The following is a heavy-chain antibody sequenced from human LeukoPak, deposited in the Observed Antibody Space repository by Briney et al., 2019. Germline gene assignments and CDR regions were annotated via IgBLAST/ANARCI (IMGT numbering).Heavy chain of an antibody. CDR2: IIPILGIA. CDR3: ARAGYNHYFDY. Sequence: SVKVPCKASGGTFSSYTISWVRQAPGQGREWMGRIIPILGIANYAQKFQGRVTITADKSTSTAYMELSSLRSEDTAVYYCARAGYNHYFDYWGQGTLVTVSS. V-gene: IGHV1-69*02. D-gene: IGHD5-18*01. J-gene: IGHJ4*02. CDR1: GGTFSSYT.